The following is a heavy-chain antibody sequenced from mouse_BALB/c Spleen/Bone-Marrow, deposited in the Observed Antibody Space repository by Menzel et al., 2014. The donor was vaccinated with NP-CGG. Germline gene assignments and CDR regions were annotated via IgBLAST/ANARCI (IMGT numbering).Heavy chain of an antibody. Sequence: EVKLVESGGGLVQPGGSMKLSCVASGFTFSNYWMNWVRQSPEKGLEWVAEIRXKSNNYATNYAESVKGRCSISRDDSKSSVYLQMNNLRAEDTGIYYCTRDDGYFDYWGQGTTLTVSS. V-gene: IGHV6-6*02. J-gene: IGHJ2*01. CDR1: GFTFSNYW. D-gene: IGHD2-3*01. CDR2: IRXKSNNYAT. CDR3: TRDDGYFDY.